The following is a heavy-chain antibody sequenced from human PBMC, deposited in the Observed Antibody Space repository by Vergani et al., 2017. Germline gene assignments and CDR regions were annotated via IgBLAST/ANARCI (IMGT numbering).Heavy chain of an antibody. Sequence: EVQLLESGGDLVQPGGSLRLSCAASGFTFNHYAMNWVRQAPGKGLEWVSGISGSGGSTYYAGSVKGRFTISRDSSKNTLYLQMNSLSAGDTAVYYCAKANPRKSGYEYLYYYHAMDVWGQGTTVTVSS. CDR3: AKANPRKSGYEYLYYYHAMDV. CDR2: ISGSGGST. CDR1: GFTFNHYA. V-gene: IGHV3-23*01. J-gene: IGHJ6*02. D-gene: IGHD5-12*01.